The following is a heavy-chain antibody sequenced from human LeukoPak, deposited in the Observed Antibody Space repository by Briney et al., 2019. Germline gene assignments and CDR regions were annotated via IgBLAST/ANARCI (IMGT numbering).Heavy chain of an antibody. J-gene: IGHJ4*02. D-gene: IGHD3-16*01. CDR2: IYYSGST. CDR3: AREGRVSYAY. Sequence: SETLSLTCAVSGDSISSSYWWSWIRQPPGKGLEWIGNIYYSGSTYYNPSLKSRVTISVDTSKNQFSLKLSSVTAADTAVYYCAREGRVSYAYWGQGTLVTVSS. CDR1: GDSISSSYW. V-gene: IGHV4-30-4*01.